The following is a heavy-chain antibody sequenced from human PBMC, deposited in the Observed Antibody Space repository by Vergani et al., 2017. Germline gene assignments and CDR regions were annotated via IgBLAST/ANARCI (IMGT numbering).Heavy chain of an antibody. V-gene: IGHV3-23*01. CDR1: GFTFSSYA. CDR2: ISGSGGST. CDR3: AKMISAVPAAPAANWFDP. J-gene: IGHJ5*02. Sequence: EVQLLESGGGLVQPGGSLRLSCAASGFTFSSYAMSWVRQAPGKGLEWVSAISGSGGSTYYADSVKGRFTISRDNSKNTRYLQMNSLRAEDTAVCSWAKMISAVPAAPAANWFDPWGQGTLVTVSS. D-gene: IGHD2-2*01.